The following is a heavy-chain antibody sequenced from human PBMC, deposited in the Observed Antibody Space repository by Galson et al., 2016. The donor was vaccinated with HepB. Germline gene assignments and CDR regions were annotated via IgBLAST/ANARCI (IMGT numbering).Heavy chain of an antibody. J-gene: IGHJ1*01. D-gene: IGHD6-6*01. CDR1: GFTFSSYA. CDR3: AKDSGTYSTSPREH. Sequence: SLRLSCAASGFTFSSYAMNWVRQAPGKGLEWVSIISGSGGSTYYADSVKGRFTISRDNSKNTLYLQMNSLRAEDTAVYYCAKDSGTYSTSPREHWGQGTLVTVSS. CDR2: ISGSGGST. V-gene: IGHV3-23*01.